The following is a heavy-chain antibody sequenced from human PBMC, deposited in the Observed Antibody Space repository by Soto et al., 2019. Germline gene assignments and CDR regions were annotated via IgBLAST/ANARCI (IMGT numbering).Heavy chain of an antibody. CDR2: IQRDGSAR. Sequence: VQLVESGGGLVQPGGSLRLSCAASGFTFGNYWMTWVRQAPGKGLEWVANIQRDGSARSYLDSVRGRFTVSRDNAEGSLFLQMDSLRVEDTALCYCAGDVSPGTSDLYLDAFVIWGQGTMVTVSS. CDR1: GFTFGNYW. CDR3: AGDVSPGTSDLYLDAFVI. J-gene: IGHJ3*02. V-gene: IGHV3-7*05. D-gene: IGHD3-16*01.